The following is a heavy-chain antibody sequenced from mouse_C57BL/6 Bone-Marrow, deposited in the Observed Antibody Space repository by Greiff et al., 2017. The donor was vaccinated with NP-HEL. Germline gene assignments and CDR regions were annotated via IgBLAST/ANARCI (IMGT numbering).Heavy chain of an antibody. Sequence: EVKLMESGGGLVQPGGSLSLSCAASGFTFTDYYMSWVRQPPGTALEWLGFIRNKANGYTTEYSASVKGRFTISRDNSQSILYLQMNALRAEDSATYYCARYIRGFDYWGQGTTLTVSS. CDR1: GFTFTDYY. V-gene: IGHV7-3*01. CDR3: ARYIRGFDY. CDR2: IRNKANGYTT. J-gene: IGHJ2*01.